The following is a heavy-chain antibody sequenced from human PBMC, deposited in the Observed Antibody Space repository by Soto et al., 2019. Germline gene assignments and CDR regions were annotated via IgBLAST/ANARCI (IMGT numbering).Heavy chain of an antibody. D-gene: IGHD6-13*01. J-gene: IGHJ6*02. CDR1: GASVSSRSDT. Sequence: PSETLSLTCTVSGASVSSRSDTWGWIRQPPGKGLEWIASISYSGSSYYNASLQSRVTISADTSKTQFSLKLSSVTAADTAIYYCARHLGGYRSTYGMDVWGQGTSVTVSS. CDR3: ARHLGGYRSTYGMDV. V-gene: IGHV4-39*01. CDR2: ISYSGSS.